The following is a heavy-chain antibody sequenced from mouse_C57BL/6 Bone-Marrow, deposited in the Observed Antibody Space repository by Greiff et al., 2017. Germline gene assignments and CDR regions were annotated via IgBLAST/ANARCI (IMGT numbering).Heavy chain of an antibody. V-gene: IGHV1-81*01. CDR1: GYTFTSYG. CDR3: ARLYDGYYGAMDY. Sequence: QVQLQQSGAELARPGASVKLSCKASGYTFTSYGISWVKQRTGQGLEWIGEIYPRSGNTYYNEKFKGKATLTADKSSSTAYMELRRLTSEDSAFYFCARLYDGYYGAMDYWGQGTSVTVSS. CDR2: IYPRSGNT. D-gene: IGHD2-3*01. J-gene: IGHJ4*01.